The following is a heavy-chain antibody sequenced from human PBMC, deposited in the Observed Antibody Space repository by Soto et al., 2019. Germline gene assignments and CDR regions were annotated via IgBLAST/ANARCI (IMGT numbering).Heavy chain of an antibody. CDR2: IFRSGTT. Sequence: QVQLQESGPGLVKPSGTLSLTCAVSGGSVSGDRWWSWVRQPPGKGLEWIGEIFRSGTTNYNPSLKSRITVSIDKPKNQFSLKLTSVTAADTAVYYCASGGDYTWHSWGQGTLVTVSS. D-gene: IGHD4-17*01. CDR1: GGSVSGDRW. J-gene: IGHJ4*02. CDR3: ASGGDYTWHS. V-gene: IGHV4-4*02.